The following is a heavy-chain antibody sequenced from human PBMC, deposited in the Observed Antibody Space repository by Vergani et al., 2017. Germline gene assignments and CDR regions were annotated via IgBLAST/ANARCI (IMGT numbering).Heavy chain of an antibody. V-gene: IGHV4-61*01. CDR1: GGSVSSGSYY. D-gene: IGHD6-13*01. J-gene: IGHJ3*02. CDR2: IYYSGST. CDR3: ARNIAAAGTYAFDI. Sequence: QVQLQESGPGLVKPSETLSLPCTVSGGSVSSGSYYWSWIRQPPGKGLEWIGYIYYSGSTNYNPSLKSRVTISVDTSKNQFSLKLSSVTAADTAVYYCARNIAAAGTYAFDIWGQGTMVTVSS.